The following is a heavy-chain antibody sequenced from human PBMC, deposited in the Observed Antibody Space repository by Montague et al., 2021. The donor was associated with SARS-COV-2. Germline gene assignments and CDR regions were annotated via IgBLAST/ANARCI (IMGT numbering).Heavy chain of an antibody. J-gene: IGHJ4*02. D-gene: IGHD6-13*01. V-gene: IGHV4-4*07. Sequence: SETLSLTCTVSGDSISYFYWSWIRQPAGKGLEWIGRVSASGSTNXNPSLNSRVTMSVDTSKNQFSLRLSPVTAADTAVYYCARDAVAAPGTCDYGGQGPRAPV. CDR3: ARDAVAAPGTCDY. CDR1: GDSISYFY. CDR2: VSASGST.